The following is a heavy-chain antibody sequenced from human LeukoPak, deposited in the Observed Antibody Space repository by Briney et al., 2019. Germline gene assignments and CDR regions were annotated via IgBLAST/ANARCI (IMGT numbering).Heavy chain of an antibody. V-gene: IGHV4-59*12. CDR3: ARGLAAGRIANFDY. CDR1: GGSISSYY. J-gene: IGHJ4*02. CDR2: ICYSGST. Sequence: SETLSLTCTVSGGSISSYYWSWIRQPPGKGLECIGYICYSGSTNYNPSLNSRVTISIDTSKNQFSLKLSSVTAADTAVYYCARGLAAGRIANFDYWGQGTLVTVSS. D-gene: IGHD6-13*01.